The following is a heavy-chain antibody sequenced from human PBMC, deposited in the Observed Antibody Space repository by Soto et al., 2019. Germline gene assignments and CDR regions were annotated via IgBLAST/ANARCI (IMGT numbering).Heavy chain of an antibody. Sequence: PSETLSLTCTVSGDSLTTYYWNWIRQPPGKGLEWIGFIYYSGSTSYNPSLKSRVTISLDTSKSQFSLKLNSVTATDTAVYYCAGAGYEILTGSYKKQRYFDYWGLGTLVTVSS. CDR3: AGAGYEILTGSYKKQRYFDY. D-gene: IGHD3-9*01. J-gene: IGHJ4*02. CDR2: IYYSGST. V-gene: IGHV4-59*01. CDR1: GDSLTTYY.